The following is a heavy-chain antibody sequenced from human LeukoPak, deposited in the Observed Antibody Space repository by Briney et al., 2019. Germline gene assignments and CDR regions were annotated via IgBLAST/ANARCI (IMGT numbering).Heavy chain of an antibody. V-gene: IGHV3-74*01. CDR1: GFTFSSYW. CDR3: ARAARSWYEGRFDY. D-gene: IGHD6-13*01. Sequence: GGSLRLSCAASGFTFSSYWMHWVRQGPGKGLVWVSRIKSDGSSTTYADSVKGRFTISRDNAKNTLYLQMNSLRAEDTAVYYCARAARSWYEGRFDYWGQGTLVTVSS. J-gene: IGHJ4*02. CDR2: IKSDGSST.